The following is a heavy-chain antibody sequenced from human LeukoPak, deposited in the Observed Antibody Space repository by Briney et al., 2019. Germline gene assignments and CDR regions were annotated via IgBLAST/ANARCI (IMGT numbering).Heavy chain of an antibody. D-gene: IGHD2-15*01. Sequence: GGSLRLSCAASGFTVSSNYMSWVRQAPGKGLEWVSVIYGCGSTYYAESAKGRFSISRDNSKNTLYLQMNSLRAEDTAVYYCARSSGSALALGSRFDPWGQGVHVTVSS. CDR2: IYGCGST. J-gene: IGHJ5*01. CDR1: GFTVSSNY. V-gene: IGHV3-66*01. CDR3: ARSSGSALALGSRFDP.